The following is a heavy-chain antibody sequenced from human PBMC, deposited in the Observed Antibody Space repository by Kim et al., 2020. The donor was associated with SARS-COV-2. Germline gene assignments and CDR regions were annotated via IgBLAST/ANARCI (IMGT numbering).Heavy chain of an antibody. CDR2: IRSNAYGGTT. J-gene: IGHJ4*02. Sequence: GGSLRLSCTASGFTFGDYAMSWFRQAPGKGLEWVGFIRSNAYGGTTEYAASVKGRFTISRDDSKSIAYLHMNSLKTEDTAVFYCARAPGSYYRPAYYFDYWGQGTLVTVSS. CDR3: ARAPGSYYRPAYYFDY. V-gene: IGHV3-49*03. CDR1: GFTFGDYA. D-gene: IGHD1-26*01.